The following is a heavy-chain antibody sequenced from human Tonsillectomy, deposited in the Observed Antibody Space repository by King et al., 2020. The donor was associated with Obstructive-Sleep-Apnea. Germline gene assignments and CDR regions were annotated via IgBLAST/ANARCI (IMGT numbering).Heavy chain of an antibody. CDR3: AKVSRDGGIVEVPTAKEYYYYYYDLDV. CDR2: LSGSDGST. V-gene: IGHV3-23*04. CDR1: GFTFRSYA. D-gene: IGHD2-2*01. J-gene: IGHJ6*02. Sequence: VQLVESGGGLVQPGGSLRLSCAVSGFTFRSYAMNWVRQAPGKGLEWVSTLSGSDGSTYYADSVKGRFTISRDNSKNTLYLQMNSLRVEGTAEYYCAKVSRDGGIVEVPTAKEYYYYYYDLDVWGQGTTVTVSS.